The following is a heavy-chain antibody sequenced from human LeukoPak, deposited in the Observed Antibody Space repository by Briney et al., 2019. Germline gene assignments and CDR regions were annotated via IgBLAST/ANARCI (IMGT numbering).Heavy chain of an antibody. CDR3: ARRSGSYYDSSGYYAY. Sequence: GESLKISCKGSGYSFTSYWIGWVRQTPGKGLEWMGIIYPGDSDTRYSPSFQGQATISADKSISTAYLQWSSLKASDTAMYYCARRSGSYYDSSGYYAYWGQGTLVTVSS. J-gene: IGHJ4*02. CDR2: IYPGDSDT. V-gene: IGHV5-51*01. CDR1: GYSFTSYW. D-gene: IGHD3-22*01.